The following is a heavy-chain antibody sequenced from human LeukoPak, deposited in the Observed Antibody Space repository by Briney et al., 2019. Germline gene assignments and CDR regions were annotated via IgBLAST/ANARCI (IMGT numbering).Heavy chain of an antibody. CDR2: IRIKANSYAT. V-gene: IGHV3-73*01. CDR3: TRLRISDCSGGSCYYFDY. Sequence: PGGSLRLSCAASGFTFSGSAMHWVRQASGKGLEWVGRIRIKANSYATAYAASVKGRFTISRDDSKNTAYLQMNSLKTEDTAVYYCTRLRISDCSGGSCYYFDYWGQGTLVTVSS. D-gene: IGHD2-15*01. J-gene: IGHJ4*02. CDR1: GFTFSGSA.